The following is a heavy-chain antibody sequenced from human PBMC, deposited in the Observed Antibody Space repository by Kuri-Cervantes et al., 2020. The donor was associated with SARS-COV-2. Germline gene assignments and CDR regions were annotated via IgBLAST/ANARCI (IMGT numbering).Heavy chain of an antibody. V-gene: IGHV4-59*01. CDR2: IYYSGST. J-gene: IGHJ6*03. Sequence: SETLSLTCTVSGGSISSYYWSWIRQPPGKGLEWIGYIYYSGSTNYNPSLKSRVTISVDTSKNQFSLKLSSVTAADTAVYYCVKDARYCYNGSCWYYYYMDVWGEGTTVTGAS. CDR3: VKDARYCYNGSCWYYYYMDV. D-gene: IGHD2-8*01. CDR1: GGSISSYY.